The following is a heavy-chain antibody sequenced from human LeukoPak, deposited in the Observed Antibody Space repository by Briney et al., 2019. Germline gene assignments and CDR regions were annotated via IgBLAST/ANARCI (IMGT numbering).Heavy chain of an antibody. CDR2: ISATGSTT. V-gene: IGHV3-23*01. D-gene: IGHD1-7*01. Sequence: GGSLRLSCAASGFTFSTYAMTWVRQDPGKGLESVSLISATGSTTYYAESVRGRFTISRDNSKNTLYLQMNSLRAEDTAVYYCAKRRGLELLYYYYMDVWGKGTTVTVSS. CDR3: AKRRGLELLYYYYMDV. CDR1: GFTFSTYA. J-gene: IGHJ6*03.